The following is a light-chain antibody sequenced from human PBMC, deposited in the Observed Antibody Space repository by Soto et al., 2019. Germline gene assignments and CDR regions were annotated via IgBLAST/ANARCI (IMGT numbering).Light chain of an antibody. Sequence: QSVLTQPPSASGTPGQRVTISCSGSSSNIGSNYVYWYQQLPGTAPKLLLYRNNQRPSGVPDRFSGSKSGTSAALAISGLRSADEADYYCAAWDDSMSGQGVFGTGTKLTVL. J-gene: IGLJ1*01. V-gene: IGLV1-47*01. CDR1: SSNIGSNY. CDR2: RNN. CDR3: AAWDDSMSGQGV.